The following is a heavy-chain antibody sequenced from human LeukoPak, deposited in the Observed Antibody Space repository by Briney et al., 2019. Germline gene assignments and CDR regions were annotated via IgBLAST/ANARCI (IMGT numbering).Heavy chain of an antibody. Sequence: TGGSLRLSCAASGFTFSSYEMNWVRQAPGKGLEWVSYISSSGSTIYYADSVKGRFTISRDNAMNTLYLQMNSLRAEDSALYYCTRDMQGSRLYLVGSQNDWGQGTLVTVSS. D-gene: IGHD1-26*01. CDR2: ISSSGSTI. CDR1: GFTFSSYE. J-gene: IGHJ4*02. CDR3: TRDMQGSRLYLVGSQND. V-gene: IGHV3-48*03.